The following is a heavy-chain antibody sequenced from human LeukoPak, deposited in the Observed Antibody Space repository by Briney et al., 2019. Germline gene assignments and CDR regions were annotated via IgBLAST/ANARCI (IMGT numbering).Heavy chain of an antibody. CDR3: ARSLLQKVYSSGWYSRDGSPRGMDV. CDR2: INPNSGGT. V-gene: IGHV1-2*04. D-gene: IGHD6-19*01. CDR1: GYTFTAYY. J-gene: IGHJ6*02. Sequence: ASVKVSCKASGYTFTAYYLHWVRQAPGQGLEWMGWINPNSGGTNYAQKFKGWVTMTRNTSISTAYMELSSLRSEDTAVYYCARSLLQKVYSSGWYSRDGSPRGMDVWGQGTTVTVSS.